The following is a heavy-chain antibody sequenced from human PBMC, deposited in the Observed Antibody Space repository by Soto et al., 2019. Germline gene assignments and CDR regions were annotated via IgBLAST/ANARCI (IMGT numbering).Heavy chain of an antibody. D-gene: IGHD2-15*01. Sequence: EVQLVESGGGLVQPGGSLRLSCAASGFTFSSYWMSWVRQAPGKGLEWVANIKQDGSEKYSVDSVKGRFTISRDNAKNSLYMQMNSLRAEDTAVYYCARDIFCGRDSCYSFTFDIWGLGTMVTVSS. CDR3: ARDIFCGRDSCYSFTFDI. J-gene: IGHJ3*02. V-gene: IGHV3-7*01. CDR1: GFTFSSYW. CDR2: IKQDGSEK.